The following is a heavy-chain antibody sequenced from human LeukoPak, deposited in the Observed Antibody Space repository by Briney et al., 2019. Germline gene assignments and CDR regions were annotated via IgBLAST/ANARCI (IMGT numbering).Heavy chain of an antibody. CDR3: AREVSRWPYYFDY. CDR1: GGSISSGDYY. V-gene: IGHV4-30-4*01. J-gene: IGHJ4*02. CDR2: IYYSGST. D-gene: IGHD4-23*01. Sequence: SETLSLTCTVSGGSISSGDYYWSWIRQPPGKGLEWIGYIYYSGSTYYNPSLKSRVTIPVDTSKNQSSLKLSSVTAADTAVYYCAREVSRWPYYFDYWGQGTLVTVSS.